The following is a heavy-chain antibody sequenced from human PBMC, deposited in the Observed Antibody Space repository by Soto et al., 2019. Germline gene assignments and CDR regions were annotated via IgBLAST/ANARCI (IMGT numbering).Heavy chain of an antibody. CDR1: GYTFTSYG. CDR2: ISAYNGNT. J-gene: IGHJ6*03. CDR3: ARHSGVPAAEYYYYYYYMDV. V-gene: IGHV1-18*01. D-gene: IGHD2-2*01. Sequence: QVQLVQSGAEVKKPGASVKVSCKASGYTFTSYGISWVRQAPGQGLEWMGWISAYNGNTNYAQKLQGRVTMTTDTSTSTAYMEPRSLRSDDTAVYYCARHSGVPAAEYYYYYYYMDVWGKGTTVTVSS.